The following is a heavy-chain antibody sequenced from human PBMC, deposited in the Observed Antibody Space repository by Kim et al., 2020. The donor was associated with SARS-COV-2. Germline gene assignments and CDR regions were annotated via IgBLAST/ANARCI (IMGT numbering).Heavy chain of an antibody. V-gene: IGHV3-21*01. J-gene: IGHJ4*02. CDR2: ISSSSSYI. D-gene: IGHD4-4*01. Sequence: GGSLRLSCAASGFTFSSYSMNWVRQAPGKGLEWVSSISSSSSYIYYADSVKGRFTISRDNAKNSLYLQMNSLRAEDTAVYYCARWDDYSNHYDYWGQGTLVTVSS. CDR3: ARWDDYSNHYDY. CDR1: GFTFSSYS.